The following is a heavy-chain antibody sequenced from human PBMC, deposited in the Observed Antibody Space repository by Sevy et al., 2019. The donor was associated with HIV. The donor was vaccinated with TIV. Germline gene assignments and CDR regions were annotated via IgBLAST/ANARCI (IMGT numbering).Heavy chain of an antibody. J-gene: IGHJ4*02. CDR2: ISALNGDT. V-gene: IGHV1-18*01. Sequence: ASVKVSCEASGYTFTSFRITWVRQAPGQGLEWMGWISALNGDTNYAQKLQGRVTMTTDTSTNTAYMELRSLRSDDTAVYYCARAYCSGGSCYSLAYWGQGTLVTVSS. D-gene: IGHD2-15*01. CDR3: ARAYCSGGSCYSLAY. CDR1: GYTFTSFR.